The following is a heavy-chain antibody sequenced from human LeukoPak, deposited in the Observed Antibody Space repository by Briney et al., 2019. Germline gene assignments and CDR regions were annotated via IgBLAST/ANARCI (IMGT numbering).Heavy chain of an antibody. J-gene: IGHJ6*02. CDR2: ISYDGSNK. CDR1: GFTFSSYA. D-gene: IGHD3-10*01. CDR3: ARGLWFGELDPYYYYGMDV. V-gene: IGHV3-30*04. Sequence: GGSLRLSCAASGFTFSSYAVHWVRQAPGKGLEWVAVISYDGSNKYYADSVKGRFTISRDNSKNTLYLQMNSLRAEDTAVYYCARGLWFGELDPYYYYGMDVWGQGTTVTVSS.